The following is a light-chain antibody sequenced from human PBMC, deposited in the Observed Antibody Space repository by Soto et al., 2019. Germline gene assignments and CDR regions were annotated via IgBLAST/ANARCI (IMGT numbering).Light chain of an antibody. CDR2: KAS. Sequence: DIQMTQSPSTLSASVGDRVTITCRASQNINSWLAWYQQKPGKAPNLLIYKASSLESGVPSRFSGSGSGTEFTLTTSSLQSDDSATYFCQQYNSYGRTFGQGTKVEIK. V-gene: IGKV1-5*03. CDR1: QNINSW. J-gene: IGKJ1*01. CDR3: QQYNSYGRT.